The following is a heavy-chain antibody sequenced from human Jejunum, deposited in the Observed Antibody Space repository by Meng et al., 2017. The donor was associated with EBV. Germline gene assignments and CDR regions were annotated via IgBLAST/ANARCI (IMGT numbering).Heavy chain of an antibody. Sequence: VQLVEVGGGLVRPGGSLRLSCAGSGFTFSNAWMSWVRQSPGKGLEWIARIKSKTQGGTTDYAASVKGRFTVSRDDSENTVYLQMNSLTTEDTAMYYCVSAWVDPWGQGTLVTVSS. J-gene: IGHJ5*02. CDR2: IKSKTQGGTT. CDR3: VSAWVDP. CDR1: GFTFSNAW. V-gene: IGHV3-15*01.